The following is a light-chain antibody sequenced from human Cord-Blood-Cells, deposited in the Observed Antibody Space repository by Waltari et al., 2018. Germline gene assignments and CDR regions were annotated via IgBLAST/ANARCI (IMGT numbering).Light chain of an antibody. V-gene: IGLV2-8*01. CDR3: SSYAGSNNV. Sequence: QSALTQPPSAPGSPGQSVTISSTATSTDLVRYNSISWYQQHPGKAPKLMLYEFSKRPSGAPDRFSGSKSGNTAPLTVSGLQAEDEADYYCSSYAGSNNVFGGGTKLTVL. CDR2: EFS. CDR1: STDLVRYNS. J-gene: IGLJ3*02.